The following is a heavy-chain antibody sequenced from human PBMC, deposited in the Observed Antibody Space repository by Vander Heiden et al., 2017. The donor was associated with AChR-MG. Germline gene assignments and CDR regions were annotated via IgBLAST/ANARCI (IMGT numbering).Heavy chain of an antibody. CDR1: GYRFTSHW. CDR2: IDPSDSYT. CDR3: AKITAAGAFDY. Sequence: EVQLVQSGAEMKKPGGSLRISCKGSGYRFTSHWISWVRQMPGKGLEWMGRIDPSDSYTNYSPSFQGHVTISADKSISTAYLQWSSLKASDTAMYYCAKITAAGAFDYWGEGTLVTVSS. J-gene: IGHJ4*02. D-gene: IGHD6-13*01. V-gene: IGHV5-10-1*03.